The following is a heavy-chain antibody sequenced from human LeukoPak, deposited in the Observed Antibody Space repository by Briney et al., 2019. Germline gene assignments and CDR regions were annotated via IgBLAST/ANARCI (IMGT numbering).Heavy chain of an antibody. V-gene: IGHV1-8*01. CDR1: GSTFTSYD. J-gene: IGHJ4*02. CDR3: ARVFRVRSSGWFGY. CDR2: MNPNSGNT. D-gene: IGHD6-19*01. Sequence: SVKVSCKASGSTFTSYDINWVRPATGQGLEWMGWMNPNSGNTGYAQKFQGRVTMTRNTSISTAYMELSSLRSEDTAVYYCARVFRVRSSGWFGYWGQGTLVTVSS.